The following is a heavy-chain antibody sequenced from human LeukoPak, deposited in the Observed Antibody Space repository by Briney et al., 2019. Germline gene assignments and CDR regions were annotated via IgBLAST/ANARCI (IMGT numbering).Heavy chain of an antibody. Sequence: QPGGSLRLSCGASGFTFSSYAMSWVRQAPGKGLEWVSGITGSGDSTYYADSVKGRFSISRDNSKNTLHLQMNSLRAEDTAVYYCAKVPSVEADVWGQGTTVTVSS. CDR2: ITGSGDST. CDR3: AKVPSVEADV. V-gene: IGHV3-23*01. J-gene: IGHJ6*02. CDR1: GFTFSSYA. D-gene: IGHD2-21*01.